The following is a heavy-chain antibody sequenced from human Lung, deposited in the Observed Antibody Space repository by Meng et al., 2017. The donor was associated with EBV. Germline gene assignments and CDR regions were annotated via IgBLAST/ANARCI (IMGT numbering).Heavy chain of an antibody. CDR3: ARGPTIVLVPTAGYYYFDY. CDR1: GGSFTGYY. D-gene: IGHD2-8*01. V-gene: IGHV4-34*01. Sequence: QVQLQQWGAGLLKPSETLSLTCAVYGGSFTGYYWTWIRQSPGKGLEWVGEINHSGRTNYNPSLKSRVTILVDTSKTQFSLRLSSVTAADTAVYFCARGPTIVLVPTAGYYYFDYWGQGTLVTVFS. J-gene: IGHJ4*02. CDR2: INHSGRT.